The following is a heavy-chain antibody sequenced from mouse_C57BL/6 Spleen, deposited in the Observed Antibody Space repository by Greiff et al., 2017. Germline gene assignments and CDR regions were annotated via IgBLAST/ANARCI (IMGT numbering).Heavy chain of an antibody. CDR2: ISYDGSN. Sequence: LQESGPGLVKPSPSLSLTCSVTGYSITSGYYWNWIRQFPGNKLEWMGYISYDGSNNYNPSLKNRISITRDTSKNQFFLKLNSVTTEDTATYYCAREGNYFDYWGQGTTLTVSS. CDR1: GYSITSGYY. CDR3: AREGNYFDY. J-gene: IGHJ2*01. V-gene: IGHV3-6*01.